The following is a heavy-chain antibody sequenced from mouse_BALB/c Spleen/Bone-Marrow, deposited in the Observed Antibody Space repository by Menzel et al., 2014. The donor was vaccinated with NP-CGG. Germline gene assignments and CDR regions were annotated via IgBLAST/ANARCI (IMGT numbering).Heavy chain of an antibody. CDR3: ARQGYYGYSDY. V-gene: IGHV4-1*02. CDR2: INPGSSTI. CDR1: GFDFSRYW. J-gene: IGHJ2*01. D-gene: IGHD1-2*01. Sequence: EVKLMESGGGLVQPGGSLKLSCAASGFDFSRYWMSWVRQAPGKGLEWIGEINPGSSTINYTPSLKDKFIISRDNAKNTLYLQMSKVRSEDTALYYCARQGYYGYSDYWGQGTTLTVSS.